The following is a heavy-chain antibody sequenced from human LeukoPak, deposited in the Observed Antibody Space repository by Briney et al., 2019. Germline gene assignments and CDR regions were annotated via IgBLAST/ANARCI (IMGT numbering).Heavy chain of an antibody. J-gene: IGHJ4*02. D-gene: IGHD3-9*01. Sequence: GGSLRLSCAASGFTFSNYWMTWVRKAPGKGLEWVANIKPDESEKYYVGSVKGRFTISRDNAKNSLYLQMNSLRVEDTAVYYCAKWGPYDILTGRINWGQGTLVTVSS. CDR2: IKPDESEK. CDR1: GFTFSNYW. V-gene: IGHV3-7*03. CDR3: AKWGPYDILTGRIN.